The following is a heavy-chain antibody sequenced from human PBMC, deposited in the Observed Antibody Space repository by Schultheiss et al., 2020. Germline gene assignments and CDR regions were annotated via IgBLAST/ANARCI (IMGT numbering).Heavy chain of an antibody. V-gene: IGHV1-8*01. CDR2: MNPNSGNT. Sequence: ASVKVSCKASGYTFTSYDINWVRQATGQGLEWMGWMNPNSGNTGYAQKLQGRVTMTRNTSISTAYMELSSLRSEDTAVYYCARVTGGGSGSYYSHYYYYGMDVWGQGTTITVYS. J-gene: IGHJ6*02. CDR3: ARVTGGGSGSYYSHYYYYGMDV. D-gene: IGHD3-10*01. CDR1: GYTFTSYD.